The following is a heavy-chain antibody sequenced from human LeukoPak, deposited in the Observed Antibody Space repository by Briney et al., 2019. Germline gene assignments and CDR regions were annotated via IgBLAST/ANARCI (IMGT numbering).Heavy chain of an antibody. D-gene: IGHD3-22*01. J-gene: IGHJ5*02. Sequence: GGSLRLSCAASGFTFSAYAISWVRQAPGKGLEWVSAISGSGDITYYADSVKGRFTISRGNSKNTLYLQMNSLRAEDTAVYYCAKHDPRRVVITNWFDPWGQGTLVTASS. V-gene: IGHV3-23*01. CDR2: ISGSGDIT. CDR3: AKHDPRRVVITNWFDP. CDR1: GFTFSAYA.